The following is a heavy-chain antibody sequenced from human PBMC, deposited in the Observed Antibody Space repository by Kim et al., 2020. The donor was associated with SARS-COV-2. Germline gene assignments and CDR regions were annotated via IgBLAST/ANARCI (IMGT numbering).Heavy chain of an antibody. CDR2: IWYDGSNK. J-gene: IGHJ6*02. D-gene: IGHD6-13*01. Sequence: GGSLRLSCAASGFTFSSYGMHWVRQAPGKGLEWVAVIWYDGSNKYYADSVKGRFTISRDNSKNTLYLQMNSLRAEDTAVYYCARGIAAAGTNHYYYYYGMDVWGQGTTVTVSS. V-gene: IGHV3-33*01. CDR3: ARGIAAAGTNHYYYYYGMDV. CDR1: GFTFSSYG.